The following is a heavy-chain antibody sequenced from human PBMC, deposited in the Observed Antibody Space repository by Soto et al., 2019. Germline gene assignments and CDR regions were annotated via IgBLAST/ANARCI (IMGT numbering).Heavy chain of an antibody. J-gene: IGHJ5*02. D-gene: IGHD6-13*01. V-gene: IGHV1-3*01. CDR2: INAGNGNT. Sequence: ASVKVSCKASGYTFTGYYMHWVRQAPGQGLEWMGWINAGNGNTKYSQKFQGRVTITRETSASTAYMELSSLRSEDTAVYYCARGRQQLNWFDPWGQGTLVTVSS. CDR1: GYTFTGYY. CDR3: ARGRQQLNWFDP.